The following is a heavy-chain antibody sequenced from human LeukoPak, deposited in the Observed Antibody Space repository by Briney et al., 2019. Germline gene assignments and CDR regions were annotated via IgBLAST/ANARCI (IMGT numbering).Heavy chain of an antibody. V-gene: IGHV3-23*01. J-gene: IGHJ4*02. CDR2: ISGSASGH. Sequence: GGSLRLTCAASGLTFSTFGMSWIRQSPGKGLEWVSAISGSASGHIPKYADSVKGRFTISRDSYKNTLYLQMNSLRVEDTAVYYCANHRSAFEFWGQGTLVTVSS. CDR1: GLTFSTFG. CDR3: ANHRSAFEF. D-gene: IGHD3-10*01.